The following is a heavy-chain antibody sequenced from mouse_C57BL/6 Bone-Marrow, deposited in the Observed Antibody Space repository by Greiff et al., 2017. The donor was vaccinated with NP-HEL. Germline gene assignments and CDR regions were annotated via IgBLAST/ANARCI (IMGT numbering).Heavy chain of an antibody. CDR3: GREDGAVDY. CDR1: GYTFTDYS. V-gene: IGHV1-78*01. J-gene: IGHJ2*01. D-gene: IGHD3-3*01. CDR2: IYPRGGST. Sequence: VQLQQSDAELVKPGASVKISCKASGYTFTDYSIHWMKQRPEQGLEWIGYIYPRGGSTKYNEKFKGKATLTADTSSSTAYMQLTSLTSEDSAVYYCGREDGAVDYWGQGTTLTVSS.